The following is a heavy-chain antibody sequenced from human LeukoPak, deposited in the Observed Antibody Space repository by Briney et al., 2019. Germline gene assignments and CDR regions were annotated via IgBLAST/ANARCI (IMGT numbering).Heavy chain of an antibody. CDR2: IYYSGST. CDR3: ARYSANRYFDWLLPDC. CDR1: GGSISSYY. J-gene: IGHJ4*02. V-gene: IGHV4-59*08. D-gene: IGHD3-9*01. Sequence: SETLSLTCTVSGGSISSYYWSWIRQPPGKGLEWIGYIYYSGSTNYNPSLKSRVTISVDTSKNQFSLKLSSVTAADTAVYYCARYSANRYFDWLLPDCWGQGTLVTVSS.